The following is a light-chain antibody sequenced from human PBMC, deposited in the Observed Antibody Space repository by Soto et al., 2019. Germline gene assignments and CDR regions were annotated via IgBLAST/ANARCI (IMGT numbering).Light chain of an antibody. CDR3: QKYNSAPLT. V-gene: IGKV1-27*01. Sequence: DIQMPQSPSSLSASVGDRVTITCRASPGISNYLAWYQQKPGKVPKLLIYAASTLQSGVPSRFSGSGSGTDFTLTISSLQPEDVATYYCQKYNSAPLTFGGGTKVEIK. J-gene: IGKJ4*01. CDR1: PGISNY. CDR2: AAS.